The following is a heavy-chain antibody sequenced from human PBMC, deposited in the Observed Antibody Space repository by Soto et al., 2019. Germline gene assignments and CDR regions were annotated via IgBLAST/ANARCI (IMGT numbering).Heavy chain of an antibody. J-gene: IGHJ5*02. Sequence: EVQLVDSVGGLVHPGGSLRLSCAASGVTFRHYWMHWIHQVPGQGLAWVSRINSDASQTYYADSVNGRFTISRDNAKNTLHLEMSSLRAEDTGVYYCVLDGLFITTSCYGNWFDPWGQGTLVHVSS. CDR2: INSDASQT. CDR3: VLDGLFITTSCYGNWFDP. CDR1: GVTFRHYW. V-gene: IGHV3-74*01. D-gene: IGHD2-2*01.